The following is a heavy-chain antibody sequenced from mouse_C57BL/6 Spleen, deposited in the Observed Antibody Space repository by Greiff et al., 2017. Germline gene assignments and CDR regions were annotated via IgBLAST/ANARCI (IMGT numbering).Heavy chain of an antibody. J-gene: IGHJ2*01. D-gene: IGHD1-1*01. CDR1: GYTFTSYW. CDR3: ARSYYGSRYYFDY. CDR2: IDPSDSYT. Sequence: QVQLKQPGAELVMPGASVKLSCKASGYTFTSYWMHWVKQRPGQGLEWIGEIDPSDSYTNYNQKFKGKSTLTVDKSSSTAYMQLSSLTSEDSAVYYCARSYYGSRYYFDYWGQGTTLTVSS. V-gene: IGHV1-69*01.